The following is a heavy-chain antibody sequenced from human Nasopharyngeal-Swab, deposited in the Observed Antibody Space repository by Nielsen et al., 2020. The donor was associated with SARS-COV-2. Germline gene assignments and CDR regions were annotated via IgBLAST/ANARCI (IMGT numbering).Heavy chain of an antibody. CDR3: AKGVFFGYCSSTSCYEGYFQH. J-gene: IGHJ1*01. CDR2: ISYDGSNQ. V-gene: IGHV3-30*18. Sequence: GGSLRLSCAASGFTFSSYGMHWVRQAPGKGLEWVAVISYDGSNQYYADSVKGRFTISRDNSKNTLYLQMNSLRAEDTAVYYCAKGVFFGYCSSTSCYEGYFQHWGQGTLVTVSS. CDR1: GFTFSSYG. D-gene: IGHD2-2*03.